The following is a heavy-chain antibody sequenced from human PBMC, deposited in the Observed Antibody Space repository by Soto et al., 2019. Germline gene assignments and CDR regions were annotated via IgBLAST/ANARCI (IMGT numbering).Heavy chain of an antibody. D-gene: IGHD6-13*01. CDR1: GFTFSSYG. Sequence: QVQLVEPGGGVVQPGRSLRLSCAASGFTFSSYGMHWVRQAPGKGLGWVAVIWYDGSNKYYADSVKGRFTISRDNSKNTLYLQMNSLRAEDTAVYYCARDVEQLDRVYFDYWGQGTLVTVSS. V-gene: IGHV3-33*01. J-gene: IGHJ4*02. CDR3: ARDVEQLDRVYFDY. CDR2: IWYDGSNK.